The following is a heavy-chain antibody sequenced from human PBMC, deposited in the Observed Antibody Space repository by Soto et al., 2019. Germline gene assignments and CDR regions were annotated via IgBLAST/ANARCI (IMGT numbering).Heavy chain of an antibody. V-gene: IGHV3-23*01. CDR2: ISGSGGST. D-gene: IGHD1-26*01. CDR1: GFTFSSDA. Sequence: EGSLRLSGAASGFTFSSDAMSWFRQAPGKGLEWVSAISGSGGSTYYADSVKGRFTISRDNSKNTLYLQMNSLRAEDTAVYYCARDQRTYSGSYLFAYWGQGTLVTVSS. J-gene: IGHJ4*02. CDR3: ARDQRTYSGSYLFAY.